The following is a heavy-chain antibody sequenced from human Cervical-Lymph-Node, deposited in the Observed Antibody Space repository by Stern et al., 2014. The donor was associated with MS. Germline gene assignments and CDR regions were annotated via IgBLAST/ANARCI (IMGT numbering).Heavy chain of an antibody. D-gene: IGHD4-23*01. CDR3: AKDLGGNAFDY. J-gene: IGHJ4*02. CDR1: GFSFSDYG. Sequence: QVQLVESGGGLVQPGTSLRLSCAASGFSFSDYGIHWVRQAPGKALEWVAVISYDGTHQSYAASVTGRVTISRDNSKNTLSLQINRLRSDDTAVYYCAKDLGGNAFDYWGQGTLVTVSS. CDR2: ISYDGTHQ. V-gene: IGHV3-30*18.